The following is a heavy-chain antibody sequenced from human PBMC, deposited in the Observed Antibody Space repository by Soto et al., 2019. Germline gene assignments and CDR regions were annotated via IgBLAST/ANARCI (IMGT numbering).Heavy chain of an antibody. CDR2: ISYDGSNK. J-gene: IGHJ6*02. CDR3: AREEMYSVTGLYYYGMDV. V-gene: IGHV3-30-3*01. D-gene: IGHD2-21*02. Sequence: GGSLRLSCAASGFTFSSYAMHWVRQAPGKGLEWVAVISYDGSNKYYADSVKGRFTISRDNSKNTLYLQMHSLRAEDTAVYYCAREEMYSVTGLYYYGMDVWGQGTTVTVSS. CDR1: GFTFSSYA.